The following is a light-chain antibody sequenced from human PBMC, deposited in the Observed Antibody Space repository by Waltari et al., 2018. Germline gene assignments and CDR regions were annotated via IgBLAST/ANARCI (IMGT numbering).Light chain of an antibody. CDR2: TDQ. CDR3: AAWDDVLSGVV. Sequence: QSVLTQPPSASGTPGQTVTISCSGGESTIGTETVNWYQQVPGTAPKLLIHTDQQRSSGVPDRFSGSKSGTSASLAISGRQSGDEADYHCAAWDDVLSGVVFGGGTKLIVL. CDR1: ESTIGTET. J-gene: IGLJ2*01. V-gene: IGLV1-44*01.